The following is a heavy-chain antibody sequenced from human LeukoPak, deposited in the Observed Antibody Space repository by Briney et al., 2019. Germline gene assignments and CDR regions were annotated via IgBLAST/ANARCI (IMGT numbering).Heavy chain of an antibody. CDR3: ARQSSAVITYFDP. CDR1: DDSIATTRDY. J-gene: IGHJ5*02. CDR2: ISYSGKT. V-gene: IGHV4-39*01. Sequence: SETLSLTCFVSDDSIATTRDYWAWIRRPPGKGLEWIGSISYSGKTYYYPSLKSRVTISVDSSKKHFSLRLTSVTAADTAIYYCARQSSAVITYFDPWGQGTQVTVS. D-gene: IGHD3-16*01.